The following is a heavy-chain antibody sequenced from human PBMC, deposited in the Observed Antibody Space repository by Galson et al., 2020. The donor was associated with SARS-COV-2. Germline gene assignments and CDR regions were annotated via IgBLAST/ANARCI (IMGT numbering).Heavy chain of an antibody. CDR3: ARGGGYGDYAGEFDA. Sequence: GESLKISCEASGFTFSSYDMHWVRQVTGKGLEWVSAIGTAGDTYYTGSVKGRFTISRENAKNSLYLQMNTLRAGDTAVYYCARGGGYGDYAGEFDAWGLGTLVTVSS. D-gene: IGHD4-17*01. J-gene: IGHJ5*02. V-gene: IGHV3-13*01. CDR2: IGTAGDT. CDR1: GFTFSSYD.